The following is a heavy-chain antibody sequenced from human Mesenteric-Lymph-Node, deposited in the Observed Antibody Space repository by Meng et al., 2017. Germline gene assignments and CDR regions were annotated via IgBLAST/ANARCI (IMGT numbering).Heavy chain of an antibody. Sequence: QEPVRVAGPGLATPSGPLRIHCAVSDGSVSSSNWWRWVRQLPGKGLEWIGEIYHSGSTNYNPSLKSRVTISVDKSKNQFSLKLSSVTAADTAVYYCASFPPPEKQWLVTDYWGQGTLVTVSS. CDR1: DGSVSSSNW. D-gene: IGHD6-19*01. CDR3: ASFPPPEKQWLVTDY. J-gene: IGHJ4*02. CDR2: IYHSGST. V-gene: IGHV4-4*02.